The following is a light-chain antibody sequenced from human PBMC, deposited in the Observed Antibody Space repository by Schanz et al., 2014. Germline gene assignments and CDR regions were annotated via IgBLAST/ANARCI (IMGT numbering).Light chain of an antibody. V-gene: IGKV1-9*01. CDR3: QQLNSYLPYT. Sequence: IQLTQSPSSLSASVGDRVTITCRASQGISSYLAWYQQKPGKAPKLLIYAASTLQSGVPSRFSGSGSGTDYTLTISSLQPEDFATYYCQQLNSYLPYTFGQGTKGEMK. CDR2: AAS. CDR1: QGISSY. J-gene: IGKJ2*01.